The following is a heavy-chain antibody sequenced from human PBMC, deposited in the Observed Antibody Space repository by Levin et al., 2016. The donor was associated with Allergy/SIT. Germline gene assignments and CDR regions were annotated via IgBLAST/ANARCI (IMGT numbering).Heavy chain of an antibody. D-gene: IGHD2-2*01. CDR2: IYYSGSP. Sequence: SETLSLTCTVSGDSISSSTCYWAWIRQPPGKGLEWIGSIYYSGSPYYSPSLTSRVTISVDTSKNQFSLKLSSVTAADTAVYYCARHEYCSSARCFEGWFDPWGQGSLVTVSS. J-gene: IGHJ5*02. V-gene: IGHV4-39*01. CDR3: ARHEYCSSARCFEGWFDP. CDR1: GDSISSSTCY.